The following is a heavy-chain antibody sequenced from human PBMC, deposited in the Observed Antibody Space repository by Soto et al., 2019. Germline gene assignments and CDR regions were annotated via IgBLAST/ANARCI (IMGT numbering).Heavy chain of an antibody. CDR2: IRYDGSNI. J-gene: IGHJ4*02. D-gene: IGHD1-26*01. CDR1: GIIFTGYG. CDR3: ARDGVGVPLFFSYLDY. V-gene: IGHV3-30*02. Sequence: GGSLRLSCAVSGIIFTGYGMHWVRQAPGKGLEWVAIIRYDGSNIYYADSVKGRFTISRDNSKNTLYLQMNSLRAEDAAVYYCARDGVGVPLFFSYLDYRGQGALVTGSS.